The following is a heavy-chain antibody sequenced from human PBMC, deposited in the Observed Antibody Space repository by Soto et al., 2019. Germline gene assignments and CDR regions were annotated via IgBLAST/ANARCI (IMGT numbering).Heavy chain of an antibody. D-gene: IGHD3-16*01. Sequence: SETLSLTCTVSGGSISSGGYYWSWIRQHPGKGLEWIGYIYYSGSTYYNPSLKSRVTISVDTSKNQFSLKLSSVTAADTAVYYCARSPLDYEGEYYFDYWGQGTLVTVSS. V-gene: IGHV4-31*03. CDR2: IYYSGST. CDR1: GGSISSGGYY. CDR3: ARSPLDYEGEYYFDY. J-gene: IGHJ4*02.